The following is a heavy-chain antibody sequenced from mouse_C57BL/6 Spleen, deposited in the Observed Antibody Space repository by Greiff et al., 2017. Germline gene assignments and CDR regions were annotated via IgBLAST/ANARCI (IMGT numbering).Heavy chain of an antibody. CDR2: IYPGDGDT. V-gene: IGHV1-82*01. J-gene: IGHJ4*01. CDR3: ARGGYDLSYAMDY. CDR1: GYAFSSSW. Sequence: QVQLQQSGPELVKPGASVKISCKASGYAFSSSWMNWVKQRPGKGLEWIGRIYPGDGDTNYNGKFKGKATLTADKSSSTAYMQLSSLTSEDSAVYFCARGGYDLSYAMDYWGQGTSVTVSS. D-gene: IGHD2-2*01.